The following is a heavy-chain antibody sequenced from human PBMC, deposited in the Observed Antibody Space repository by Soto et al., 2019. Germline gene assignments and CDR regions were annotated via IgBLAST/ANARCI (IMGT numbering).Heavy chain of an antibody. Sequence: QLQLQESGPGLVKPSETLSLTCTVSGGSISSSSYYWGWIRQPPGKGLEWIGSIYYSGSTYYNPSLKSRVTISVDTSKNQFSLKLSSVTAADTAVYYCARWSFYSGYDFSFDYWGQGTLVTVSS. J-gene: IGHJ4*02. CDR1: GGSISSSSYY. CDR3: ARWSFYSGYDFSFDY. CDR2: IYYSGST. D-gene: IGHD5-12*01. V-gene: IGHV4-39*01.